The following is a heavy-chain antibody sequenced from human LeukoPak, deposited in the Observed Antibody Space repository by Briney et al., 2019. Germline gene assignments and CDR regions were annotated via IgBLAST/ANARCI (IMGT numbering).Heavy chain of an antibody. CDR3: AKWKYSNSGIDDY. Sequence: QPGGSLRLSCAASGNYWMHWVRQAPGKGLVWVSHINSDGSWTSYADSVKGRFTISRDNSKNMLYLQMNSLRAEDTAVYYCAKWKYSNSGIDDYWGQGTLVTVSS. D-gene: IGHD6-6*01. CDR2: INSDGSWT. J-gene: IGHJ4*02. CDR1: GNYW. V-gene: IGHV3-74*01.